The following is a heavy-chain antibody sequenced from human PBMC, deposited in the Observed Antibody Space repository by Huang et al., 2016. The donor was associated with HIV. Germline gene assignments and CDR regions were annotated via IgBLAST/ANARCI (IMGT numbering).Heavy chain of an antibody. V-gene: IGHV3-30*18. D-gene: IGHD5-12*01. CDR3: AKDREDSAYQLDY. J-gene: IGHJ4*02. CDR2: ISYDGSYQ. CDR1: GFTFSNYG. Sequence: QVQLVESGGGVVQPGRSLRLSCADSGFTFSNYGVHLVRQAPGKGLEWVAVISYDGSYQYYSDSVKGRFTISRDDSQNTLYLQMSSLRAEDTAVYFCAKDREDSAYQLDYWGQGTRVTVSS.